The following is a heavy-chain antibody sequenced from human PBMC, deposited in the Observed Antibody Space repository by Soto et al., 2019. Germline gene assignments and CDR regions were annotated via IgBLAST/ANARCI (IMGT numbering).Heavy chain of an antibody. Sequence: GGSLRLSCAASGFTFSSYAMSWVRQAPGKGLEWVSAITGSGGRTYYADSVKGRFTISRDNSKNTLYLQMNSLRAEDTAVYYCAKAAAGTFPTMSDYWGQGTLVTVSS. CDR1: GFTFSSYA. CDR2: ITGSGGRT. CDR3: AKAAAGTFPTMSDY. V-gene: IGHV3-23*01. D-gene: IGHD6-13*01. J-gene: IGHJ4*02.